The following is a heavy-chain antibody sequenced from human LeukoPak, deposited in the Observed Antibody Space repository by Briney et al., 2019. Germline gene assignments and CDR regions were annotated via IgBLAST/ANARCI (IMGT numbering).Heavy chain of an antibody. D-gene: IGHD6-6*01. CDR2: IYHSGST. CDR1: GYSISSGYY. Sequence: SETLSLTCTVSGYSISSGYYWGWIRQPPGKGLEWIGSIYHSGSTYYNPSLKSRVTISVDTSKNQFSLKLSSVTAAETAVYYCARDSSDYYYYYMDVWGKGTTATISS. J-gene: IGHJ6*03. V-gene: IGHV4-38-2*02. CDR3: ARDSSDYYYYYMDV.